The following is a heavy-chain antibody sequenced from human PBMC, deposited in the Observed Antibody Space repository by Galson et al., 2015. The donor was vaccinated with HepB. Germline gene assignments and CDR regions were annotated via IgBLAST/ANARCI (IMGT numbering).Heavy chain of an antibody. CDR1: GFTFRIEA. CDR3: AKDWGMGV. Sequence: LRLCCAAAGFTFRIEAMYWVRQAPAKGLEYVAATSYDDKPTYYADSVRGRFTIARDNSKNTLYLQRNSLRLEDTALFYCAKDWGMGVWGQGTTVTVSS. J-gene: IGHJ6*02. CDR2: TSYDDKPT. D-gene: IGHD3-16*01. V-gene: IGHV3-30*18.